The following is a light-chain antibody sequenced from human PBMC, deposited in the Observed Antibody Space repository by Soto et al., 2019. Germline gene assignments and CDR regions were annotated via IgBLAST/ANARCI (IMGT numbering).Light chain of an antibody. J-gene: IGLJ2*01. CDR1: SSDVGGYNY. Sequence: QSALTQPRSVSGSPGQSITISCTGTSSDVGGYNYVSWYQQHPGKAPKLMIYDVNVRPSGVPDRFSGSKSGNTASLTISGLQAEDEADYYCCSYAGTYTLVVFGGGTQLTVL. V-gene: IGLV2-11*01. CDR2: DVN. CDR3: CSYAGTYTLVV.